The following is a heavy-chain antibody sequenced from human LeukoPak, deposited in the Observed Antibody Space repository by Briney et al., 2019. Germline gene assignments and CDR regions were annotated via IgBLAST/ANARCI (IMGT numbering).Heavy chain of an antibody. V-gene: IGHV3-48*01. CDR1: GFTFSSYW. CDR2: ISSSSSTI. J-gene: IGHJ4*02. Sequence: GGSLRLSCAASGFTFSSYWMSWVRQAPGKGLEWVSYISSSSSTIYYADSVKGRFTISRDNAKNSLYMQMNSLRAEDTAVYYCAKDRPIDYWGQGTLVTVSS. CDR3: AKDRPIDY.